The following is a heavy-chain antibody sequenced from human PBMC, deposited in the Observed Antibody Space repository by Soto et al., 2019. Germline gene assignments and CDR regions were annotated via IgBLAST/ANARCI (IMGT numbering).Heavy chain of an antibody. CDR2: IIPIFGTA. V-gene: IGHV1-69*13. CDR1: GGTFSSYA. CDR3: RGYSGYDEGKKIDY. Sequence: GASVKVSCKASGGTFSSYAISWVRQAPGQGLEWMGGIIPIFGTANYAQKFQGRVTMTADESTSTAYMELSSLRSEDTAVYYCRGYSGYDEGKKIDYWGQGTLVTVSS. J-gene: IGHJ4*02. D-gene: IGHD5-12*01.